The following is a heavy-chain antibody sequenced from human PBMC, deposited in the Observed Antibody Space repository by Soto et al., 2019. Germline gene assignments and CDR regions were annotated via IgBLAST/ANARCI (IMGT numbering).Heavy chain of an antibody. D-gene: IGHD3-10*01. J-gene: IGHJ6*02. Sequence: ASVNVSCKASGGTISSYAISWVRQAPGQGLEWMGGIIPIFGTANYAQKFQGRVTITADESTSTAYMELSSLRSEDTAVYYCARGAITMVREEPAGDYYYGMDVWGQGTTVTVSS. CDR1: GGTISSYA. V-gene: IGHV1-69*13. CDR2: IIPIFGTA. CDR3: ARGAITMVREEPAGDYYYGMDV.